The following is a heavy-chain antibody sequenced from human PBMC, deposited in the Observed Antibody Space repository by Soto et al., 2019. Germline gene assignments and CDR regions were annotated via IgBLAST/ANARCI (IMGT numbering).Heavy chain of an antibody. CDR3: TRQHLDVPVASAIDY. CDR1: GFTFSCST. Sequence: GGSLILSCAASGFTFSCSTIHWVRQTSGKGLEWVGRIPSKTNTYATAYAASVKGRFTISRDDSKNTAYLQMNSLKTEDTAVYYCTRQHLDVPVASAIDYWGQGTLVTVSS. CDR2: IPSKTNTYAT. J-gene: IGHJ4*02. D-gene: IGHD6-19*01. V-gene: IGHV3-73*01.